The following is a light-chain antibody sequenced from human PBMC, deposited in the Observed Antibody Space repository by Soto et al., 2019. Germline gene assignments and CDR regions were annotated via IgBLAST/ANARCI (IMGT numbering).Light chain of an antibody. J-gene: IGLJ2*01. CDR1: SSDIGGYNY. CDR3: SSYAGSIQVV. V-gene: IGLV2-8*01. CDR2: EVN. Sequence: QSPLTQPPSASGSPGQSVTISCTGTSSDIGGYNYVSWYQQHPGKAPKLIISEVNKRPSGVPDRFSGSKSGNTASLTVSGLQGEDEADYYCSSYAGSIQVVFGGGTKLTVL.